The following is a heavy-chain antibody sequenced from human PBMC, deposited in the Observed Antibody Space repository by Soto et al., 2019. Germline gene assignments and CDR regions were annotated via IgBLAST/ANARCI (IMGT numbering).Heavy chain of an antibody. CDR1: GVSISTYY. V-gene: IGHV4-4*07. J-gene: IGHJ5*02. CDR3: ARVGMIGAVLGSWFDP. CDR2: VSPNGSP. Sequence: QVQLQESGPGLVKPSETLSLTCAVSGVSISTYYWTWIRHPAGKGLEWIGRVSPNGSPNYNPSLKSRVTMSVDPSKNNFSLSLRSVAAADTAVYYCARVGMIGAVLGSWFDPWGRGTLVTVSS. D-gene: IGHD2-21*01.